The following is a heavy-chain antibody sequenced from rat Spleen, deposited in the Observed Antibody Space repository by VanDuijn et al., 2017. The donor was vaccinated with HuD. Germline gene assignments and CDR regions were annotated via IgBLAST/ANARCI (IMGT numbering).Heavy chain of an antibody. CDR1: GFTFSDYY. Sequence: EVQLVESGGGLVQPGRSLKLSCAASGFTFSDYYMAWVRQAPKKGLEWVASISYEGSSTYYGDSVKGRFTISRDNAKSTLYLQMNSLRSEDTATYYCARPLDNWGQGVMVTVSS. CDR3: ARPLDN. V-gene: IGHV5-22*01. J-gene: IGHJ2*01. CDR2: ISYEGSST.